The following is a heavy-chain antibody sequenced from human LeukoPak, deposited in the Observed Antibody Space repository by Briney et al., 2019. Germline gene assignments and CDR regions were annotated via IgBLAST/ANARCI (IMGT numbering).Heavy chain of an antibody. CDR1: DASLKDYY. D-gene: IGHD3-10*01. CDR3: AREMFMARGGFDI. J-gene: IGHJ3*02. V-gene: IGHV4-34*01. Sequence: SETLSLTCAVYDASLKDYYWSWFRQPPGKGLEWIGEVSHRGRTNYNSSLKSRVTMSVDTSKSQFSLMLTSVTAADTAIYYCAREMFMARGGFDIWAQGTVVTVSS. CDR2: VSHRGRT.